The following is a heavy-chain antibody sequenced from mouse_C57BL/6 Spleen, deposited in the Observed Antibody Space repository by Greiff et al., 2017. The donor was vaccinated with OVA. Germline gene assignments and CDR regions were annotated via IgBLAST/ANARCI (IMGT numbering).Heavy chain of an antibody. CDR2: INPSSGYT. Sequence: VQGVESGAELAKPGASVKLSCKASGYTFTSYWMHWVKQRPGQGLEWIGYINPSSGYTKYNQKFKDKATLTADKSSSTAYMQLSSLTYEDSAVYCCAREYSNYVYFDYWGQGTTLTVSS. CDR1: GYTFTSYW. D-gene: IGHD2-5*01. J-gene: IGHJ2*01. CDR3: AREYSNYVYFDY. V-gene: IGHV1-7*01.